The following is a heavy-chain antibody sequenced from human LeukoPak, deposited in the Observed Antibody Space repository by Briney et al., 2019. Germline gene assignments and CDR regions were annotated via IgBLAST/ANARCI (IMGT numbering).Heavy chain of an antibody. D-gene: IGHD3-22*01. J-gene: IGHJ4*02. CDR3: ARVGTYYYDSSGYIDY. Sequence: GGSLRLSCAASGFTFSSYEMNWVRQAPGKGLEWVSYISSSGSTIYYADSVKGRFTISRDNAKNSLYLQMNSLRAEDTAVYYCARVGTYYYDSSGYIDYWGQGTLVTVSS. V-gene: IGHV3-48*03. CDR1: GFTFSSYE. CDR2: ISSSGSTI.